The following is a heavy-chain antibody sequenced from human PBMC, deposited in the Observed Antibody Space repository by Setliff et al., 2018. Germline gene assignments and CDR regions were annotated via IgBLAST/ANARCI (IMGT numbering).Heavy chain of an antibody. CDR1: GGSISSGDYY. V-gene: IGHV4-30-4*08. J-gene: IGHJ3*02. D-gene: IGHD3-22*01. Sequence: SETLSLTCIVSGGSISSGDYYWSWIRQPPGKGLEFVGYIYYSGSTYYNPSLKSRVTISIDTSKNQFSLKVNSVTAADTAVYYCASAPLLYSDSSGLSGTFDIWGQGTMVTVSS. CDR2: IYYSGST. CDR3: ASAPLLYSDSSGLSGTFDI.